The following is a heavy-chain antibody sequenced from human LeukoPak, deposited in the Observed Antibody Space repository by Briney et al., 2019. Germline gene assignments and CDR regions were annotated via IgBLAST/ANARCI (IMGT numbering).Heavy chain of an antibody. CDR1: GFTFDDYG. V-gene: IGHV3-20*04. CDR2: INWNGGST. D-gene: IGHD4-17*01. CDR3: ARSTPDYGVDDAFDI. J-gene: IGHJ3*02. Sequence: PGGSLRLSCAASGFTFDDYGMSWVRQAPGKGLEWVSGINWNGGSTGYADSVKGRFTISRDNAKNSLYLQMNSLRAEDTALYYCARSTPDYGVDDAFDIWGQGTMVTVSS.